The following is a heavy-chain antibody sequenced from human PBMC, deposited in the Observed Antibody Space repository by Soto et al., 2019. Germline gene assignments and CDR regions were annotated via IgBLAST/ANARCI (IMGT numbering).Heavy chain of an antibody. J-gene: IGHJ4*02. Sequence: SETLSLTCTVSGGSVSSSSYYWGWIRQPPGKGLEWIGSIYYSGSTYYNPSLKSRVTISVDTSKNQFSLKLSSVTAADTAVYYCASYGSSGWYFQKTRFDYWGQGTLVTVSS. D-gene: IGHD6-19*01. CDR1: GGSVSSSSYY. CDR3: ASYGSSGWYFQKTRFDY. CDR2: IYYSGST. V-gene: IGHV4-39*01.